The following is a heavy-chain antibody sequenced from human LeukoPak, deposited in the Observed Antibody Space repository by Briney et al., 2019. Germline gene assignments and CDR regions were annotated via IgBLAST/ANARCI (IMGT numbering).Heavy chain of an antibody. J-gene: IGHJ4*02. CDR3: ARVGFSSGYYYSFLYYFDY. CDR1: GFTFSSYE. Sequence: PGGSLRLSCAASGFTFSSYEMNWVRQAPGKGLEWVSYISSSGSTIYYADSVKGRFTIYRDNAKNSLYLQMNSLRAEDTAVYYCARVGFSSGYYYSFLYYFDYWGQGTLVTVSS. V-gene: IGHV3-48*03. D-gene: IGHD3-22*01. CDR2: ISSSGSTI.